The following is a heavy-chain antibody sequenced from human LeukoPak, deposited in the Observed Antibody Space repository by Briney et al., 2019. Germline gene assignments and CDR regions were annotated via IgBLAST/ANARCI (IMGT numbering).Heavy chain of an antibody. CDR3: ARARSDILTGHPVDY. Sequence: GGSLRLSCAASGFTFSSYGMHWVRQAPGKGLEWVAFIRYDGSNKYYADSVKGRFTISRDNSKNTLYLQMNSLRAEDTAVYYCARARSDILTGHPVDYWGQGTLVTVSS. V-gene: IGHV3-30*02. CDR2: IRYDGSNK. J-gene: IGHJ4*02. CDR1: GFTFSSYG. D-gene: IGHD3-9*01.